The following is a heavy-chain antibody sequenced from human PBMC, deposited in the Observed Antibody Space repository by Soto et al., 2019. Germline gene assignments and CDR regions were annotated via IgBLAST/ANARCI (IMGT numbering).Heavy chain of an antibody. CDR1: GGTSSSYA. CDR3: ATEGDSSGERDDAFDI. Sequence: QVQLVQSGAEVKKPGSSVKVSCKASGGTSSSYAISWVRQAPGQGLEWMGGIIPIFGTANYAQKFQGRVTITADESTSTAYMELSSLRSEDTAVYYCATEGDSSGERDDAFDIWGQGTMVTVSS. CDR2: IIPIFGTA. V-gene: IGHV1-69*12. D-gene: IGHD3-22*01. J-gene: IGHJ3*02.